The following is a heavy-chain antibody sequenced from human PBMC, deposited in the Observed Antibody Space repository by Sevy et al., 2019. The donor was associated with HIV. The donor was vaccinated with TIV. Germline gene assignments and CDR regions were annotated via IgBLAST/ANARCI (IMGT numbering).Heavy chain of an antibody. CDR3: AKDTVEYYGSGNLH. J-gene: IGHJ4*02. CDR1: GFTFSNYG. D-gene: IGHD3-10*01. V-gene: IGHV3-30*18. CDR2: KSFDGSNK. Sequence: GGSLRLSCAASGFTFSNYGMHWVRQAPGKGLEWVAVKSFDGSNKYYAYSVKGRFTISRDNSKNTLYLQMNSLSAEDTAVYYCAKDTVEYYGSGNLHWGQGTLVTVSS.